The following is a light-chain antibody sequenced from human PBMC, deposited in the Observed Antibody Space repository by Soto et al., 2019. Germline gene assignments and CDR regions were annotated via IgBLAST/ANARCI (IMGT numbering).Light chain of an antibody. CDR3: CSFTTRSTWV. J-gene: IGLJ3*02. CDR1: SSDIGGYNY. CDR2: EVT. V-gene: IGLV2-14*01. Sequence: QSALTQPASVSGSARQSIAISCTGSSSDIGGYNYVSWFQQHPGKVPKLMIYEVTNRPSGVSDRFSGSKSANTASLTISGLQAEDEADYYCCSFTTRSTWVFGGGTKLTVL.